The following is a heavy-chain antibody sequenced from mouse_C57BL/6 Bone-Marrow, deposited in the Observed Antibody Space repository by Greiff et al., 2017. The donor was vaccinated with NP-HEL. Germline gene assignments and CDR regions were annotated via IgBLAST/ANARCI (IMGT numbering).Heavy chain of an antibody. Sequence: EVQLVESEGGLVQPGSSMKLSCTASGFTFSDYYMAWVRQVPEKGLEWVANINYDGSSTYYLDSLKSRFIISRDNAKNILYLQMSSLKSEDTATYYCARVKLWGNYLYYFDYWGQGTTLTVSS. CDR3: ARVKLWGNYLYYFDY. D-gene: IGHD2-1*01. J-gene: IGHJ2*01. CDR2: INYDGSST. V-gene: IGHV5-16*01. CDR1: GFTFSDYY.